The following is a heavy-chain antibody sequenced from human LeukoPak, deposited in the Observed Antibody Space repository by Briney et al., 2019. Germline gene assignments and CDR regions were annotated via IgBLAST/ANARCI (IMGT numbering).Heavy chain of an antibody. D-gene: IGHD6-19*01. CDR2: IKAGNGNT. CDR1: GYTFTNYA. J-gene: IGHJ4*02. CDR3: ARERDVGRYSSGWYSWDY. V-gene: IGHV1-3*01. Sequence: GASVKVSCKASGYTFTNYAMHWVRQAPGQRLECMGWIKAGNGNTEYPQKFQGRVTITRDTSASTAYMELSSLRSEDTAVYYCARERDVGRYSSGWYSWDYWGQGTLVTVSS.